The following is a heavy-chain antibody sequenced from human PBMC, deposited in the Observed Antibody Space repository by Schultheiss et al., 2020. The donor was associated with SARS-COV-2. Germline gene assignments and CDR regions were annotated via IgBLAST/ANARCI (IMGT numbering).Heavy chain of an antibody. J-gene: IGHJ6*04. CDR2: TYYRSKWYN. CDR1: GDSVPSNSAA. V-gene: IGHV6-1*01. D-gene: IGHD1-7*01. CDR3: AKSGTIDYYYCGMDV. Sequence: SQTLSLTCAISGDSVPSNSAAWNWLRQSPSRGLEWLGRTYYRSKWYNDYAVSVKSRITINPDTSKNQFSLQLNSVTPEDTAVYYCAKSGTIDYYYCGMDVWREGTTVPVSS.